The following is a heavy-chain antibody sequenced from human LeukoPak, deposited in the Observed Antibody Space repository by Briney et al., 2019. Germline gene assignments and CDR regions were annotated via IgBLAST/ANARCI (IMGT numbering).Heavy chain of an antibody. V-gene: IGHV3-21*01. Sequence: GGSLRLSCAASGFTFSSYSMNWVRQAPGKGLEWVSSISSSSSYIYYADSVKGRFTISRDNAKNSLYLQMNSLRAEDTAVYYCARGGDTAMVYDWGQGTLVTVSS. J-gene: IGHJ4*02. CDR3: ARGGDTAMVYD. D-gene: IGHD5-18*01. CDR1: GFTFSSYS. CDR2: ISSSSSYI.